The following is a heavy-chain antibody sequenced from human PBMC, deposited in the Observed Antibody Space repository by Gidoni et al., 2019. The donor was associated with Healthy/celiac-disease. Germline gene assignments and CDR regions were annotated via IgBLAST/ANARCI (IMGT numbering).Heavy chain of an antibody. CDR1: GFTFSSYA. Sequence: EVQLLESGGGLVQPGGSLRLSCAASGFTFSSYAMGWVRQAPGKGLEWVSAISGSGGSTYYADSVKGRFTISRDNSKNTLYLQMNSLRAEDTAVYYCAVRGGSNCSSTSCYSYYYYGMDVWGQGTTVTVSS. V-gene: IGHV3-23*01. D-gene: IGHD2-2*02. CDR2: ISGSGGST. CDR3: AVRGGSNCSSTSCYSYYYYGMDV. J-gene: IGHJ6*02.